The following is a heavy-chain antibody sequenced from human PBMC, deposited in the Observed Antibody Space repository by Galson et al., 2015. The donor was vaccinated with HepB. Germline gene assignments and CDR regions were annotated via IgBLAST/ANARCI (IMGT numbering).Heavy chain of an antibody. D-gene: IGHD2-2*02. V-gene: IGHV1-46*01. CDR3: ARVYCSSTSCYSFGRLFDS. CDR1: GYTFTSYY. Sequence: SVKVSCKASGYTFTSYYMHWVRQAPGQGLEWMGIINPSGGSTSYAQKFQGRVTITADESTSTAYMELSSLGSEDTAVYYCARVYCSSTSCYSFGRLFDSWGQGTMVTVSS. J-gene: IGHJ3*01. CDR2: INPSGGST.